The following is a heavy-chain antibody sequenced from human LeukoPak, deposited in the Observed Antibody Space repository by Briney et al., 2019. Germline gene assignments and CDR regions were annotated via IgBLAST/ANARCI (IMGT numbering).Heavy chain of an antibody. CDR2: INPNSGGT. D-gene: IGHD2-2*01. J-gene: IGHJ5*02. Sequence: GASVKVSCKASGYTFTSYDINWVRQAPGQGLEWIGWINPNSGGTNYAQKFQGRVTMTRDTSISTAYMELSRLRSDDTAVYYCARDRRIVVVPAATGNWFDPWGQGTLVTVSS. CDR3: ARDRRIVVVPAATGNWFDP. CDR1: GYTFTSYD. V-gene: IGHV1-2*02.